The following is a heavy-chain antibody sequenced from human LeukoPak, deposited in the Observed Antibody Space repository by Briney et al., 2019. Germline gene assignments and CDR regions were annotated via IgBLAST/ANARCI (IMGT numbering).Heavy chain of an antibody. CDR3: AKDLYCSSTSCYEAVY. D-gene: IGHD2-2*01. CDR2: ISSSSSYI. Sequence: PGGSLGLSCAASGFTFSTYWMHWVRQAPGKGLVWVSSISSSSSYIYYADSVKGRFTISRDNAKNSLYLQMNSLRAEDTAVYYCAKDLYCSSTSCYEAVYWGQGTLVTVSS. J-gene: IGHJ4*02. CDR1: GFTFSTYW. V-gene: IGHV3-21*04.